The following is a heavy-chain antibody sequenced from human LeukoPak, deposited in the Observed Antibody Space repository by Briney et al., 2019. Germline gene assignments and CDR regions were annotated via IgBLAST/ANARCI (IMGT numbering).Heavy chain of an antibody. Sequence: GRSLRLSCAASGFTFDDYAMHWVRQGPGKGLEWVSGISWNSDSIGYADSVKGRFTISRDNARNSLYLQMNSLRDEDTALYYCAKASFPAAIIGWFDPWGQGTLVTVSS. D-gene: IGHD2-2*02. CDR1: GFTFDDYA. J-gene: IGHJ5*02. CDR2: ISWNSDSI. V-gene: IGHV3-9*01. CDR3: AKASFPAAIIGWFDP.